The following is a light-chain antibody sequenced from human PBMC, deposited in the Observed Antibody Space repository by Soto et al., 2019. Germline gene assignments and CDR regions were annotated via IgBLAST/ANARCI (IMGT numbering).Light chain of an antibody. CDR3: QHYTSLPLT. Sequence: EIVLTQSPGTLSLSPGERATLSCRASQSVGTNLAWYQQKPGQAPRLPIYGASSRATGIPDRFSGSGSGTDFTVSISRLEPEDFAVYYCQHYTSLPLTFGGGTKVEIK. CDR1: QSVGTN. CDR2: GAS. V-gene: IGKV3-20*01. J-gene: IGKJ4*01.